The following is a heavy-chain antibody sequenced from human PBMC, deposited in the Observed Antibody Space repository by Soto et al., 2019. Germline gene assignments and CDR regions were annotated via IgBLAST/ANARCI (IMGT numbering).Heavy chain of an antibody. CDR1: GGTFSSYA. CDR3: ARGVVGLRYFDWSQHY. Sequence: GASVKFSCKASGGTFSSYAISWVRQAPGQGLEWMGGIIPIFGTANYAQKFQGRVTITADESTSTAYMELSSLRSEDTAVYYCARGVVGLRYFDWSQHYWGQGTLVTVSS. D-gene: IGHD3-9*01. CDR2: IIPIFGTA. J-gene: IGHJ4*02. V-gene: IGHV1-69*13.